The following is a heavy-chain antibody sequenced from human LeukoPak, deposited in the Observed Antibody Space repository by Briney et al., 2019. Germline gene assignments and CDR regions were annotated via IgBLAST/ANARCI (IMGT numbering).Heavy chain of an antibody. CDR3: AREMAYYYDSSGRD. J-gene: IGHJ4*02. CDR2: ISSSGSTI. D-gene: IGHD3-22*01. V-gene: IGHV3-48*04. CDR1: GFTFSNYN. Sequence: GGSLRLSCADSGFTFSNYNMNWVRQAPGKGLEWVSYISSSGSTIYYADSVKGRFTISRDNAKNSLYLQMNSLRAEDTAVYYCAREMAYYYDSSGRDWGQGTLVTVSS.